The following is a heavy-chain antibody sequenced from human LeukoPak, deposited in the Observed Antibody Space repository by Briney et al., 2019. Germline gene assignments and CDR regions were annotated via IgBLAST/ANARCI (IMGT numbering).Heavy chain of an antibody. CDR3: ARGDSSGYYGLY. V-gene: IGHV1-69*05. D-gene: IGHD3-22*01. CDR1: GGTFSSYA. CDR2: IIPIFGTA. Sequence: SVKVSCNASGGTFSSYAISWVRQAPGQGLEWMGRIIPIFGTANYAQKFQGRVTITTDESTSTAYMELSSLRSEDTAVYYCARGDSSGYYGLYWGQGTLVTVSS. J-gene: IGHJ4*02.